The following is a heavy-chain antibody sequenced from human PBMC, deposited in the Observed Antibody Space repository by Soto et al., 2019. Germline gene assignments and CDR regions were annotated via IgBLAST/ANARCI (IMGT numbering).Heavy chain of an antibody. CDR2: ISYDGSNK. J-gene: IGHJ5*02. CDR1: GCTFSSYG. D-gene: IGHD6-13*01. Sequence: GGSLRLSCAASGCTFSSYGMHWVRQAPGKGLEWVAVISYDGSNKYYADSVKGRFAISRDNSKNTLYLQMNSLSAEDTAVYYCAKDLVAPAGTRYNWFDPLGQGNLVTVSS. CDR3: AKDLVAPAGTRYNWFDP. V-gene: IGHV3-30*18.